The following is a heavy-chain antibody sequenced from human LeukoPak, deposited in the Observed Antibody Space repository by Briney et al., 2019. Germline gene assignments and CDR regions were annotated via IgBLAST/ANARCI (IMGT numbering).Heavy chain of an antibody. J-gene: IGHJ6*03. CDR1: GFIFSNYA. D-gene: IGHD2-2*01. Sequence: GGSLRLSCAASGFIFSNYAMQWVRQAPGMGLEWVAFIRYDGGNTSYADSVKGRFTISRDNSKNTLYLQMNSLNAEDTAVYYCAKDEVVPGYYYTDVWGRGTTVTISS. CDR3: AKDEVVPGYYYTDV. V-gene: IGHV3-30*02. CDR2: IRYDGGNT.